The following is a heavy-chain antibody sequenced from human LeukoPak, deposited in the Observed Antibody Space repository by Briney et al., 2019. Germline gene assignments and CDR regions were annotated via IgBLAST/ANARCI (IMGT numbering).Heavy chain of an antibody. D-gene: IGHD3-9*01. J-gene: IGHJ4*02. Sequence: GGSLRLSCAASGFTFYDYAMHWVRQAPGKGLEWVSFISGAGGSTYYADSVKVRFTISRDNSKNSLYLQMNSLRTEDTALYYCAKVGILTGYWTFDYWGQGTLVTVSS. V-gene: IGHV3-43*02. CDR1: GFTFYDYA. CDR3: AKVGILTGYWTFDY. CDR2: ISGAGGST.